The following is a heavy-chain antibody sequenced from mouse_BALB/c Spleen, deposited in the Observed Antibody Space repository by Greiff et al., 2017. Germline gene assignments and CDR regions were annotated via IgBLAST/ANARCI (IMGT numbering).Heavy chain of an antibody. D-gene: IGHD2-14*01. Sequence: DVHLVESGGGLVQPGGSLKLSCAASGFTFSSYGMSWVRQTPDKRLELVATINSNGGSTYYPDSVKGRFTISRDNAKNTLYLQMSSLKSEDTAMYYCARKDYRYGWFAYWGQGTLVTVSA. CDR3: ARKDYRYGWFAY. CDR2: INSNGGST. J-gene: IGHJ3*01. CDR1: GFTFSSYG. V-gene: IGHV5-6-3*01.